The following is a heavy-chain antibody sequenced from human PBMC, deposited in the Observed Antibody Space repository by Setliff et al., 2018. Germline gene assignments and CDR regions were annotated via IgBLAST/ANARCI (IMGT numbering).Heavy chain of an antibody. V-gene: IGHV4-39*07. Sequence: SETLSLTCIVSGGSISSSSYYWGWIRQPPGKGLEWIGSIDYSGTIYYNPSLKSRVTISVDTSKNQVSLKLRSVTAADTAVYYCARSGDYIWGSYRPYYFDRWGQGTLVTVSS. J-gene: IGHJ4*02. CDR2: IDYSGTI. CDR3: ARSGDYIWGSYRPYYFDR. CDR1: GGSISSSSYY. D-gene: IGHD3-16*02.